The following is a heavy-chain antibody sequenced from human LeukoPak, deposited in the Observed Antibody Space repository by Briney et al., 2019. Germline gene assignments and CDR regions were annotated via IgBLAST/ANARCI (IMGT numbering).Heavy chain of an antibody. Sequence: PGGSLRLSCAASGLTFGSYWMSWVRQAPGKGLEWVANIHPNGGVKNYVDSVKGRFTISRDNAANSLYLQVNSLRAEDSAVYYCASTLPYCTSGTCALGGQGTLVTVSS. J-gene: IGHJ4*02. CDR2: IHPNGGVK. D-gene: IGHD2-15*01. V-gene: IGHV3-7*01. CDR3: ASTLPYCTSGTCAL. CDR1: GLTFGSYW.